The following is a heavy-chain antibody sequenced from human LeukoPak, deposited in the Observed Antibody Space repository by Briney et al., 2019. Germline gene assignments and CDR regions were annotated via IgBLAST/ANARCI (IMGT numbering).Heavy chain of an antibody. D-gene: IGHD4-17*01. V-gene: IGHV3-30*14. CDR2: ISYDGSNK. CDR3: ARDHPLVTTSPWYFDL. Sequence: GRSLRLSCAASGFTFSSYAMHWVRQAPGKGLEWVAVISYDGSNKYYADSVKGRFTISRDNSKNTLYLQMNSLRAEDTAVYYCARDHPLVTTSPWYFDLWGRGTLVVVSS. J-gene: IGHJ2*01. CDR1: GFTFSSYA.